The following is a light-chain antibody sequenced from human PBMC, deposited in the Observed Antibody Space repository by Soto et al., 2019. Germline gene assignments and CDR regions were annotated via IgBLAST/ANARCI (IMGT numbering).Light chain of an antibody. CDR3: SSYAGSNNYVV. CDR2: EVS. Sequence: QSALTQPPSASGSPGQSVTISCTGTSSDVGGYGRVSWYQQYPGKVPKLMIYEVSKRPSGVPDRFSASKSGNTASLTVSGLQTEGEADYYCSSYAGSNNYVVFGGGTKVTVL. V-gene: IGLV2-8*01. CDR1: SSDVGGYGR. J-gene: IGLJ2*01.